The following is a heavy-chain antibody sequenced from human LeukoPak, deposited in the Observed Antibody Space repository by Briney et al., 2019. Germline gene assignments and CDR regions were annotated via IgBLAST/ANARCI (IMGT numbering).Heavy chain of an antibody. CDR1: AGSISISGYY. CDR2: VYYSGST. J-gene: IGHJ3*02. CDR3: ARVFAPAMVKRTFDI. Sequence: SQTLSLTCTVSAGSISISGYYWGWIRQHPGRGLEFIGYVYYSGSTCYNPSLQGRVTISIDTSKNQFSLNLSSVTAADTAVYYCARVFAPAMVKRTFDIWGQGTKVTVSS. D-gene: IGHD5-18*01. V-gene: IGHV4-31*03.